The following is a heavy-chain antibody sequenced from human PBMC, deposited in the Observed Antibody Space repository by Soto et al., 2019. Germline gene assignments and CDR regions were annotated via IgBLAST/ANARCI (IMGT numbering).Heavy chain of an antibody. V-gene: IGHV3-66*01. CDR3: ARDPLNTDADAFDI. Sequence: GGSLRLSCAASGFTVSSNYMSWVRQAPGKGLEWVSVIYSGGSTYYADSVKGRFTISRDNSKNTLYLQMNSLRAEDTAVYYCARDPLNTDADAFDIWGQGTMVTVSS. CDR2: IYSGGST. J-gene: IGHJ3*02. D-gene: IGHD2-2*01. CDR1: GFTVSSNY.